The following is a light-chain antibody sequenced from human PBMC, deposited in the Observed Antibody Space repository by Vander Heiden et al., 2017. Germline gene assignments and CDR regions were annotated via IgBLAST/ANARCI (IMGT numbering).Light chain of an antibody. CDR1: ESVLYTSNNRNY. V-gene: IGKV4-1*01. Sequence: DIVMTQSPDSLAVSLGERATINCKSSESVLYTSNNRNYLAWYQQKPGQPPKLLISWASIRESGVPDRFSGSGSGTDFTLTISSLQAEDVTVYYCQQDDSTPQTFGQGTRLEIK. CDR2: WAS. CDR3: QQDDSTPQT. J-gene: IGKJ5*01.